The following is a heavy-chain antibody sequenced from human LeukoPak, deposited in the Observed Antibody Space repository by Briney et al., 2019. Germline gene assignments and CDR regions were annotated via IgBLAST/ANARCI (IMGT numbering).Heavy chain of an antibody. V-gene: IGHV3-23*01. J-gene: IGHJ4*02. CDR1: GFNFSGYA. CDR2: ISGGGDAA. D-gene: IGHD6-6*01. Sequence: PGGSLRLSCIASGFNFSGYAMSWVRQAPGKGLEWVSAISGGGDAAYYADSVKGRFTISRDNSKNTLYLQVNNLRAEDTAVYYCARGPNSNWSGLDFWGQGTLLTVSS. CDR3: ARGPNSNWSGLDF.